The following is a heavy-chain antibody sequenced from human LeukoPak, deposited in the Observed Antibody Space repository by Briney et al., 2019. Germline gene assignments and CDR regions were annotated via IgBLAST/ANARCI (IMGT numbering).Heavy chain of an antibody. V-gene: IGHV1-69*13. CDR2: IIPIFGTA. D-gene: IGHD4-17*01. CDR1: GGTFSSYA. J-gene: IGHJ4*02. CDR3: ASIGRYGDLFL. Sequence: ASVKVSCKASGGTFSSYAISWVRQAPGQGLEWMGGIIPIFGTANYAQKFQGRVTITADESTSTAYMELSSLRSEDTAVYYCASIGRYGDLFLWGQGTLVTVSS.